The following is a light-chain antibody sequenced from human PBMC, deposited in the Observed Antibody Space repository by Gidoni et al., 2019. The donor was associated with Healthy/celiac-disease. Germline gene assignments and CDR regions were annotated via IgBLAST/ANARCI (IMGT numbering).Light chain of an antibody. J-gene: IGKJ1*01. CDR3: QQRSNWPPWT. V-gene: IGKV3-11*01. Sequence: VLTQSPATLSLSPVQRATLSCRASQSVSSYLAWYQQKPGQAPRLLIYYASNRATGIPARFSGGGAGTDFTLTISSLEPEDVAVYYCQQRSNWPPWTFGQGTKVEIK. CDR1: QSVSSY. CDR2: YAS.